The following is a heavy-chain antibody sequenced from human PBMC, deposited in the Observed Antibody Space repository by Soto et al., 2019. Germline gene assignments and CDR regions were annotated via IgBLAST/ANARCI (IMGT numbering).Heavy chain of an antibody. V-gene: IGHV1-69*13. CDR1: GGTFSSYA. J-gene: IGHJ6*02. D-gene: IGHD2-21*02. Sequence: ASVKVSCKASGGTFSSYAISWVRQAPGQGLEWMGGIIPIFGTANYAQKFQGRVTITADESTSTAYMELSSLRSEDTAVYYCASRGDCGGDCLYYYYYGMDVWGQGTTVTV. CDR3: ASRGDCGGDCLYYYYYGMDV. CDR2: IIPIFGTA.